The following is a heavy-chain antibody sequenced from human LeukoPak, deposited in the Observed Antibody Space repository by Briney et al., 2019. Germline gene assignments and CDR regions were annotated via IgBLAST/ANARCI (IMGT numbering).Heavy chain of an antibody. CDR2: LSPGGSST. D-gene: IGHD5-24*01. J-gene: IGHJ5*02. CDR3: TRMSREAPGLPDL. CDR1: GFALCSDW. Sequence: VGSPRLSSAPSGFALCSDWMRGGREGPGEGVGWGSRLSPGGSSTTSADSVKGRSTISRDNAKNTLYLQIGSLRADDTAVYYCTRMSREAPGLPDLWGQGTLVTVSS. V-gene: IGHV3-74*01.